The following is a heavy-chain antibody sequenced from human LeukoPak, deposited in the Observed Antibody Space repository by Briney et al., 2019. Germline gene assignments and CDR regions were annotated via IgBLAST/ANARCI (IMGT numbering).Heavy chain of an antibody. Sequence: GGSLRLSCAASGFTVRSNYMTWVRQAPGKGLEWVSVMYTLGNTYYADSVRGRFTISRDNSKNTLYLQLSSLKAEDTAVYYCLESYHFSFWGQGTLVTVSS. D-gene: IGHD1-1*01. CDR1: GFTVRSNY. V-gene: IGHV3-66*01. CDR3: LESYHFSF. J-gene: IGHJ4*02. CDR2: MYTLGNT.